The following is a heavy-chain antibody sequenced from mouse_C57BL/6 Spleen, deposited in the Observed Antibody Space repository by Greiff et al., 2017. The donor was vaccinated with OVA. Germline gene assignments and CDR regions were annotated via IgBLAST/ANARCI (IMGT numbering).Heavy chain of an antibody. V-gene: IGHV2-9-1*01. Sequence: VQLKQSGPGLVAPSQRLSITCTVSGFSLTSYAISWVRQPPGKGLEWLGVIWTGGGTNYNSALKSRLSISKDNSKSQVFLKMNSLQTDDTARYYCARNYYYGSSYYAMDYWGQGTSVTVSS. CDR1: GFSLTSYA. CDR2: IWTGGGT. J-gene: IGHJ4*01. CDR3: ARNYYYGSSYYAMDY. D-gene: IGHD1-1*01.